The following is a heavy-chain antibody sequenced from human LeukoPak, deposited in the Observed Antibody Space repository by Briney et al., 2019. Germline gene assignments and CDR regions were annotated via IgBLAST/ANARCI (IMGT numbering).Heavy chain of an antibody. CDR1: GFTFDDFS. J-gene: IGHJ5*02. Sequence: GGSLRLSCTASGFTFDDFSIHWVRQTPGKGLEWVSLISKYGDRTYYADSVEGRFTISRDNSKNSLYLQMNGLTTDDTALYYCEKEAGGSGWRGFDPWAQETQVTVSS. V-gene: IGHV3-43*01. CDR3: EKEAGGSGWRGFDP. D-gene: IGHD6-19*01. CDR2: ISKYGDRT.